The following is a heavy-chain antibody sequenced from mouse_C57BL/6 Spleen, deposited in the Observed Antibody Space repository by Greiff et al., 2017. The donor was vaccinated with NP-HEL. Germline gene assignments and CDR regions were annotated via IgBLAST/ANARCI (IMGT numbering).Heavy chain of an antibody. CDR3: ARVDYDGYFFDY. CDR2: ISYDGSN. Sequence: EVQLVESGPGLVKPSQSLSLTCSVTGYSITSGYYWNWIRQFPGNKLEWMGYISYDGSNNYNPSLKNRISITRDTSKNQFFLKLNSVTTEDTATYYCARVDYDGYFFDYWGQGTTLTVSS. V-gene: IGHV3-6*01. CDR1: GYSITSGYY. J-gene: IGHJ2*01. D-gene: IGHD2-3*01.